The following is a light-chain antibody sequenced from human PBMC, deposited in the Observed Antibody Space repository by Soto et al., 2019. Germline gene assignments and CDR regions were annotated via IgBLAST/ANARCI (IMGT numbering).Light chain of an antibody. Sequence: EIVLTQSPGTLSLSPGERDTLSCRASQSVSSSYLAWYQQKPGQAPRLLIYGASSRANGIQDRFSGSGSGTDCTLTISRLEPEDFAVYYCQVFGPGTKVDIK. CDR1: QSVSSSY. CDR2: GAS. CDR3: QV. V-gene: IGKV3-20*01. J-gene: IGKJ3*01.